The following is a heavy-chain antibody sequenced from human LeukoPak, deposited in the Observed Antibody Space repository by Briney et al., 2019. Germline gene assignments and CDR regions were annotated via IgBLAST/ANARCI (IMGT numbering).Heavy chain of an antibody. J-gene: IGHJ6*03. Sequence: PGGSLRLSCAASGFTFSSYGMHWVRQAPGKGLEWVAVISYDGSNKYYADSVKGRFTISRDNSKNTLYLQMNSLRAEDTAVYYCAKAGDFWSGYYYYYYYMDVWGKGTTVTVSS. CDR3: AKAGDFWSGYYYYYYYMDV. CDR2: ISYDGSNK. CDR1: GFTFSSYG. V-gene: IGHV3-30*18. D-gene: IGHD3-3*01.